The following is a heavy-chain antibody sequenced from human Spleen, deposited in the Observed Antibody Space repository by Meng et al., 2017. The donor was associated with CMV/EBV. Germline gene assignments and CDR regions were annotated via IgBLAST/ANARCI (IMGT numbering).Heavy chain of an antibody. V-gene: IGHV3-30*02. Sequence: GGSLRLSCAASGFTFSSYGMHWVRQAPGKGLEWVTFIRSDGSNENYADSVKGRFTISRDNSKNTLYLQMNSLRAEDTAVYYCASTVGATTYFDYWGQGTLVTVSS. CDR2: IRSDGSNE. CDR3: ASTVGATTYFDY. J-gene: IGHJ4*02. CDR1: GFTFSSYG. D-gene: IGHD1-26*01.